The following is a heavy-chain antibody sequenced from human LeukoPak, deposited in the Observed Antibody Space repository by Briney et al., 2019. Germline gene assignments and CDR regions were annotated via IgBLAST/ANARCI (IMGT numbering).Heavy chain of an antibody. CDR3: ARVCNGGSCYSGFDF. J-gene: IGHJ4*02. D-gene: IGHD2-15*01. CDR1: GFTFSTYW. CDR2: IKQDEIEK. Sequence: GGSLRLSCAVSGFTFSTYWMTWVRQAPGKGLEWVANIKQDEIEKYYVDSVKVRFTISRDNARNSLYLQMNSLRAEDTAVYYCARVCNGGSCYSGFDFWGQGTLVTVSS. V-gene: IGHV3-7*04.